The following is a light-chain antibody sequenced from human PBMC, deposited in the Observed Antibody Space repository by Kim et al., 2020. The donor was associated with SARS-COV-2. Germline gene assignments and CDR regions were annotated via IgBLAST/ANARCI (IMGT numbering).Light chain of an antibody. Sequence: PGARATLSCRACQSVSNCYLAWYQQKPGQAPRLLIYGTSSRAAGIPDRFSGAGSGTDFTLTISRLEPEDFAVYYCQQYGSSPLLTFGGGTKVDIK. CDR2: GTS. J-gene: IGKJ4*01. V-gene: IGKV3-20*01. CDR3: QQYGSSPLLT. CDR1: QSVSNCY.